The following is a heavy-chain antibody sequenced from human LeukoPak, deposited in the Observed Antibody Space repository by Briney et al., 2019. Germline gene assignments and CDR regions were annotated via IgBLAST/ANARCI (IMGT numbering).Heavy chain of an antibody. J-gene: IGHJ6*02. CDR1: GGSISSYY. V-gene: IGHV4-59*01. D-gene: IGHD2-15*01. CDR3: TRGGRYGMDV. CDR2: IYYSGST. Sequence: PSETLSLTCTVSGGSISSYYWSWIRQPPGKGLEWIGYIYYSGSTNYNPSLKSRVTISVDTSKNQFSLKLSSVTAADTAVYYCTRGGRYGMDVWGQGTTVTVTS.